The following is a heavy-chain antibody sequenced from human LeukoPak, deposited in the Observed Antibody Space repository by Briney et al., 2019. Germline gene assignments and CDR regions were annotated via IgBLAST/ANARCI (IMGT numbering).Heavy chain of an antibody. J-gene: IGHJ5*02. CDR2: IYHSGTN. V-gene: IGHV4-38-2*02. CDR3: ARSLWRTWFDP. D-gene: IGHD2-21*01. Sequence: PSETLSLTCTVSGYSISSGYYWGWIRQPPGKGLEWIGSIYHSGTNYYNPSLKSRVTISVDTSKNQFSLKLSSVTAADTAVYYCARSLWRTWFDPWGQGTLVSVSS. CDR1: GYSISSGYY.